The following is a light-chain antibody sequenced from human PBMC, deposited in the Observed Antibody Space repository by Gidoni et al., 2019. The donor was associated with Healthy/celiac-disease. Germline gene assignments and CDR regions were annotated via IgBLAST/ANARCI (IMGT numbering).Light chain of an antibody. J-gene: IGLJ1*01. Sequence: GQTVRITCQGDSLRSYYASWYQQKPGQAPVLVIYGKNNRPSGIPDRFSGSSSGNTASLTITGAQAEDEADYYCNSRDSSGNHYVFGTGTKVTVL. CDR3: NSRDSSGNHYV. CDR2: GKN. V-gene: IGLV3-19*01. CDR1: SLRSYY.